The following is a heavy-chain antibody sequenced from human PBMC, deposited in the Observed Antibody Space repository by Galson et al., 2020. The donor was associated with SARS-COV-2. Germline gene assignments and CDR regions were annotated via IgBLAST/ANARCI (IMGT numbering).Heavy chain of an antibody. CDR3: ARDAADTYYYDSSGDHYYYYMDV. CDR2: ISYDGSNK. CDR1: GFTFSSYA. J-gene: IGHJ6*03. D-gene: IGHD3-22*01. V-gene: IGHV3-30-3*01. Sequence: GGSLRLSCAASGFTFSSYAMHWVRQAPGKGLEWVAVISYDGSNKYYADSVKGRFTISRDNSKNTLYLQMNSLRAEDTAVYYCARDAADTYYYDSSGDHYYYYMDVWVKGTTVTVSS.